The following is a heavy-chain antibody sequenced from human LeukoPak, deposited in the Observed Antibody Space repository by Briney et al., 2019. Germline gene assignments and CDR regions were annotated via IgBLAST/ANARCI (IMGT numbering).Heavy chain of an antibody. CDR3: ATDHPVAVAGTYDY. D-gene: IGHD6-19*01. Sequence: GASVKVSCKVSGYTLTELSMHWVRQAPGKGLEWMGGFDPEDGETIYAQKFQGRVTMTEDTSTDTAYMELSSRRSEDTAVYYCATDHPVAVAGTYDYWGQGTLVTVSS. CDR1: GYTLTELS. J-gene: IGHJ4*02. CDR2: FDPEDGET. V-gene: IGHV1-24*01.